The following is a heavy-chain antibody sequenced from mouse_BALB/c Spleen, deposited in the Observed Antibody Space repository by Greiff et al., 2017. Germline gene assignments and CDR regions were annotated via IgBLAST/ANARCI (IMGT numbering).Heavy chain of an antibody. CDR3: VRRNYRNDAFDY. Sequence: VHLVESGPGLVAPSQSLSITCTVSGFSLTSYDISWIRQPPGKGLEWLGVIWTGGGTNYNSAFMSRLSISKDNSKSQVFLKMNSLQTDDTAIYYCVRRNYRNDAFDYWGQGTTLTVSS. D-gene: IGHD2-14*01. V-gene: IGHV2-9-2*01. CDR2: IWTGGGT. J-gene: IGHJ2*01. CDR1: GFSLTSYD.